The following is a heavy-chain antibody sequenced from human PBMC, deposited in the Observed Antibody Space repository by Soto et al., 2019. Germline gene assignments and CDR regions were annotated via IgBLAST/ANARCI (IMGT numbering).Heavy chain of an antibody. Sequence: SETLSLTCTVSGGSINRYYWSWIRQPPGKGLEWIGYIYYSGSTNYNPSLKSRVTISVDTSKNQFSLKLSSVTAADTAVYYCARVYYDILTGFYNDYWGQGNMVTVSS. J-gene: IGHJ4*02. CDR2: IYYSGST. V-gene: IGHV4-59*01. D-gene: IGHD3-9*01. CDR3: ARVYYDILTGFYNDY. CDR1: GGSINRYY.